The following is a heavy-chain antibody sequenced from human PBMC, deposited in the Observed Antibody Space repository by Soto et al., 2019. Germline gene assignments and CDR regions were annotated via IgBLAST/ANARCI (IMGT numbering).Heavy chain of an antibody. CDR3: ASNILYGKMNSSGYYGY. D-gene: IGHD3-22*01. CDR1: GYTFISYG. CDR2: ISAYNGNT. Sequence: ASVKVSCKASGYTFISYGISWVRPAPGQGLEWMGWISAYNGNTNYAQKFQGRVTMSTDTSTSTAYMELSSLRSEDTAVYYCASNILYGKMNSSGYYGYWGQGTLVTVSS. V-gene: IGHV1-18*01. J-gene: IGHJ4*02.